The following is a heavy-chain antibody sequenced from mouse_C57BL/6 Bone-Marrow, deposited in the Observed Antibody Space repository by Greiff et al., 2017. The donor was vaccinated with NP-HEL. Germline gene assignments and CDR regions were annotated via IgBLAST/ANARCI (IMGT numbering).Heavy chain of an antibody. V-gene: IGHV1-81*01. J-gene: IGHJ2*01. CDR1: GYTFTSYG. CDR2: IYPRSGNT. Sequence: VQLVESGAELARPGASVKLSCKASGYTFTSYGISWVKQRTGQGLEWIGEIYPRSGNTYYNEKFKGKATLTADKSSSTAYMELRSLTSEDSAVYFCAREGVITTGDYWGQGTTLTVSS. CDR3: AREGVITTGDY. D-gene: IGHD1-1*01.